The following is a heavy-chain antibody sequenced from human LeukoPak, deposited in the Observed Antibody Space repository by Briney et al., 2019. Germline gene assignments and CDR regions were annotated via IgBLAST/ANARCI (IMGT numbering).Heavy chain of an antibody. Sequence: GGSLRLSCTASGLTFGDHAMSWVRQAPGKGLEWVSIIRSKAYGGTTEYAASVKGRFTISRDDSKNTLYLQMNSLRAEDTAVYYCAKSPTRWGAEGSFDIWGQGTMVTVSS. CDR2: IRSKAYGGTT. J-gene: IGHJ3*02. CDR3: AKSPTRWGAEGSFDI. D-gene: IGHD3-16*01. CDR1: GLTFGDHA. V-gene: IGHV3-49*04.